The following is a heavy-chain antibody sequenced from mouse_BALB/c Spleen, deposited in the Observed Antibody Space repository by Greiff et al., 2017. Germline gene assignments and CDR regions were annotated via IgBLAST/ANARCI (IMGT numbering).Heavy chain of an antibody. Sequence: VKLVESGPGLVQPSQSLSITCTVSGFSLTSYGVHWVRQSPGKGLEWLGVIWSGGSTDYNAAFISRLSISKDNSKSQVFFKMNSLQANDTAMYYCARESTMITTVAYWGQGTLVTVSA. D-gene: IGHD2-4*01. CDR3: ARESTMITTVAY. V-gene: IGHV2-2*02. CDR2: IWSGGST. CDR1: GFSLTSYG. J-gene: IGHJ3*01.